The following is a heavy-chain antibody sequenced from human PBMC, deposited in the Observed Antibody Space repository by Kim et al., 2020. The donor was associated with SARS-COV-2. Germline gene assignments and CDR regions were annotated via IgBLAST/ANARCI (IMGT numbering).Heavy chain of an antibody. CDR3: ARGDYGSGSHNYNYYNMDV. V-gene: IGHV1-69*13. CDR1: GGIFNSYG. D-gene: IGHD3-10*01. CDR2: IDPFFGTP. Sequence: SVKVSCKASGGIFNSYGFTWVRQAPGQGLEWMGGIDPFFGTPNYAQKFKGRLTITADESTRTAYMELSSLRSDDTAVYYCARGDYGSGSHNYNYYNMDVWGQGPTVTVS. J-gene: IGHJ6*02.